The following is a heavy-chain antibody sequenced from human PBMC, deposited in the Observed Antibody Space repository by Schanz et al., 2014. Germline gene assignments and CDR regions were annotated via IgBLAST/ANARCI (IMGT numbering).Heavy chain of an antibody. D-gene: IGHD6-19*01. Sequence: QVQLVQSGAEVKKPGASVKVSCKASGYTFISYGIKWVRQAPGQGLEWMGWISAYNGHTDYAQKLQGRVTMTTDTSTSTAYMELRSLRSDDTAVYYCARGGYSSGWYDRDIAHFDYWGQGTLVTGSS. CDR2: ISAYNGHT. J-gene: IGHJ4*02. CDR3: ARGGYSSGWYDRDIAHFDY. CDR1: GYTFISYG. V-gene: IGHV1-18*01.